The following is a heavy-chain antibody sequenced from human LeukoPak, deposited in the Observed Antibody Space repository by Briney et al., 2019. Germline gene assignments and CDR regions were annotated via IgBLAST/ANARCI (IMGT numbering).Heavy chain of an antibody. CDR1: GFTVSSNY. CDR2: ISSSSSYI. J-gene: IGHJ4*02. D-gene: IGHD6-6*01. V-gene: IGHV3-21*01. Sequence: PGGSLRLSCAASGFTVSSNYMSWVRQAPGKGLEWVSSISSSSSYICYADSVKGRFTISRDNAKNSLYLQMNSLRAEDTAVYYCAREGSSFDYWGQGTLVTVSS. CDR3: AREGSSFDY.